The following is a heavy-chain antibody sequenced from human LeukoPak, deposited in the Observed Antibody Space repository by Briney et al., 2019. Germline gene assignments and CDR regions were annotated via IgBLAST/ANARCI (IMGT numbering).Heavy chain of an antibody. D-gene: IGHD5-24*01. V-gene: IGHV3-48*03. CDR1: GFTFSSYE. CDR2: ISSSGSTI. J-gene: IGHJ4*02. Sequence: PGGSLRLPCAASGFTFSSYEMNWVRQAPGKGLEWVSYISSSGSTIYYADSVKGRFTISRDNAKNSLYLQMNSLRAEDTAVYYCASLDGYNYDWGQGTLVTVSS. CDR3: ASLDGYNYD.